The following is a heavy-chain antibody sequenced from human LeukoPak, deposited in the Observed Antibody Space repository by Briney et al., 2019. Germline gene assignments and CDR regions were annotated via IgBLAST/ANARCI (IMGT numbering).Heavy chain of an antibody. CDR1: GYTLTELS. Sequence: ASVKVSCKVSGYTLTELSMHWVRQAPGKGLEWMGGFDPEDGETIYAQKFQGRVTMTEDTSTDTAYMELSRLRSDDTAVYYCARDGYCSGGSCDYYYYYYMDVWGKGTTVTVSS. CDR2: FDPEDGET. J-gene: IGHJ6*03. V-gene: IGHV1-24*01. CDR3: ARDGYCSGGSCDYYYYYYMDV. D-gene: IGHD2-15*01.